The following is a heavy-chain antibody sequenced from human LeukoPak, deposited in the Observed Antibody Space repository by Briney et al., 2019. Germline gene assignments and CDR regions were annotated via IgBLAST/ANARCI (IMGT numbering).Heavy chain of an antibody. CDR2: IKQDGSEK. Sequence: GGSLRLSCAASGFTFSSNWMSWVRQAPGKGLEWVANIKQDGSEKYYVDSVKGRFTISRDNAKNSLYLQMNSLRAEDTAVYYCARDIGDYYYYFYMDVWGKGTTVTVSS. V-gene: IGHV3-7*01. D-gene: IGHD2-15*01. J-gene: IGHJ6*03. CDR3: ARDIGDYYYYFYMDV. CDR1: GFTFSSNW.